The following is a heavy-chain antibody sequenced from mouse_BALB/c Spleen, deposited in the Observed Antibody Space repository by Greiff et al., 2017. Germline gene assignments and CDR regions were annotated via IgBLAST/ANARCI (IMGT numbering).Heavy chain of an antibody. J-gene: IGHJ3*01. V-gene: IGHV1-7*01. Sequence: QVQLQQSGAELAKPGASVKMSCKASGYTFTSYWMHWVKQRPGQGLEWIGYINPSTGYTEYNQKFKDKATLTADKSSSTAYMQLSSLTSEDSAVYYCARPPTGSLFAYWGQGTLVTVSA. CDR3: ARPPTGSLFAY. CDR2: INPSTGYT. CDR1: GYTFTSYW. D-gene: IGHD4-1*02.